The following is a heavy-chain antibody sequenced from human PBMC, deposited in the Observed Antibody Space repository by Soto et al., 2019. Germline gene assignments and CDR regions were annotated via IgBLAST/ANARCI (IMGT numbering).Heavy chain of an antibody. J-gene: IGHJ4*02. D-gene: IGHD3-10*01. CDR1: GSTFSSYS. V-gene: IGHV3-21*05. CDR2: ISSRSTYT. CDR3: ARVLSSGNYWALDY. Sequence: GGSLRLSCAASGSTFSSYSMNWVRQAPGKGLEWVSYISSRSTYTNYADSVKGRFTISRDNAKNSLYLQMNSLRAEDTAVYYCARVLSSGNYWALDYWGQGTLVTVSS.